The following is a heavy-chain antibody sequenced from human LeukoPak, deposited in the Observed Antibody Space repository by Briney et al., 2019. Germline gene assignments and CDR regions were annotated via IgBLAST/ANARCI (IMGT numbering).Heavy chain of an antibody. V-gene: IGHV1-46*01. D-gene: IGHD3-9*01. Sequence: ASVKVSCKASGYTFTSYYMHWVRQAPGQGLEWMGIINPSGCSTSYAQKFQGRVTITRDTSTSTVYMELSSLRSEDTAVYYCARSSRFLTGAYWGQGTLVTVSS. CDR2: INPSGCST. J-gene: IGHJ4*02. CDR1: GYTFTSYY. CDR3: ARSSRFLTGAY.